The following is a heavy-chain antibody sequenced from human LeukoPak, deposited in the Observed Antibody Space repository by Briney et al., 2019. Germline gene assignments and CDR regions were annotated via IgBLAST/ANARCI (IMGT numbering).Heavy chain of an antibody. CDR3: TRHMNGNYGLH. CDR2: IYPSDSDT. V-gene: IGHV5-51*01. CDR1: GGTFSSYA. J-gene: IGHJ4*02. D-gene: IGHD1-7*01. Sequence: ASVKVSCKASGGTFSSYAISWVRQMPGKGLEWMGIIYPSDSDTRYSPSFQGQVTISADKSIGTAYLQWSSLKASDTAMYYCTRHMNGNYGLHWGQGTLVTVSS.